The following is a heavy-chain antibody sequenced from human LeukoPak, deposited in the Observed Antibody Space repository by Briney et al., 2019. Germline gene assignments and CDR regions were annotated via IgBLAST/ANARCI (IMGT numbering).Heavy chain of an antibody. J-gene: IGHJ3*02. CDR2: IYYSGST. Sequence: SETLSLTCTVSGGSISSYYWSWIRQPPGKGLEWIGYIYYSGSTNYNPSLKSRDTISVDTSKNQFSLKLSSVTAADTAVYYCARETYYYDSSGFSRGHAFDIWGQGTMVTVSS. CDR3: ARETYYYDSSGFSRGHAFDI. D-gene: IGHD3-22*01. CDR1: GGSISSYY. V-gene: IGHV4-59*01.